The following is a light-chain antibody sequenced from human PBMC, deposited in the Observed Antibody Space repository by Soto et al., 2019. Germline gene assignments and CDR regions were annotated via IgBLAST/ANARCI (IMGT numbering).Light chain of an antibody. J-gene: IGKJ5*01. CDR2: GAS. V-gene: IGKV3D-15*01. CDR3: QQYNNWPIT. CDR1: QSISSN. Sequence: EKVMTQSPATLSVSPGERATLSCRASQSISSNLAWYQQKSGQAPRLLIYGASTRATGIPARFSGSGSGTEFTLTISSLQSEDFAVYYCQQYNNWPITFGQGTRLEI.